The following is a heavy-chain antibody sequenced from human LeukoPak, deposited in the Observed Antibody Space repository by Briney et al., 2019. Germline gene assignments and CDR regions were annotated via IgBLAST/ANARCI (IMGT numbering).Heavy chain of an antibody. CDR2: INHSGST. CDR1: GGSFSGYY. V-gene: IGHV4-34*01. D-gene: IGHD3-10*01. Sequence: SETLSLTCAVYGGSFSGYYWSWIRQPPGKGLEWLGEINHSGSTNYNPSLKSRVTISVDTSKNQFSLKLSSVTAADTAVYYCARGSTYYYGSGSYFYWGQGTLVTVSS. J-gene: IGHJ4*02. CDR3: ARGSTYYYGSGSYFY.